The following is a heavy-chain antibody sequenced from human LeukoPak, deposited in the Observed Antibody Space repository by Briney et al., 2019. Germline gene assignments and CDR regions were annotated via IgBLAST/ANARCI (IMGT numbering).Heavy chain of an antibody. CDR3: AREAVVAATPYDY. D-gene: IGHD2-15*01. J-gene: IGHJ4*02. CDR2: INSDGSST. V-gene: IGHV3-74*01. Sequence: PGGSLRLSCAASGFTFSSYWMHWVRQGPGKGLVWVSRINSDGSSTSYADSVKGRFTIYRDAKNTLYLQMNSLRADDTAVYYCAREAVVAATPYDYWGQGNLVTVSS. CDR1: GFTFSSYW.